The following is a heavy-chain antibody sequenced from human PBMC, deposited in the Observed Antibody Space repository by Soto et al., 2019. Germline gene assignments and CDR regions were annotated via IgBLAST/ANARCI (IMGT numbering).Heavy chain of an antibody. CDR2: IIPMFGTA. CDR3: ARSRANYYDSRGYYYSTFDY. Sequence: QVQLVQSGAEVKKPGSSVKVSCKTSGGTFSSYAISWVRQAPGQGLEWMGGIIPMFGTANYAQKFQGRVTISAYEXXSTAYMALSSLRSEDTAVYYCARSRANYYDSRGYYYSTFDYWGQGTLVTVSS. J-gene: IGHJ4*02. V-gene: IGHV1-69*12. D-gene: IGHD3-22*01. CDR1: GGTFSSYA.